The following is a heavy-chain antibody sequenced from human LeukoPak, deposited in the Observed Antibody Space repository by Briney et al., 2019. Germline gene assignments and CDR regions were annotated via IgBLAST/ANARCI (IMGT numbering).Heavy chain of an antibody. CDR3: AKQGGTGTRFDY. J-gene: IGHJ4*02. D-gene: IGHD1-7*01. Sequence: GGSLRLSCAASGFTFSSSAMSWVRQAPGKGLYWVSAISGSGTGTYYADSVKGRFTISRDNSKNTLYLQMNSLRAEDTAVYYCAKQGGTGTRFDYWGQGTLVTVSS. V-gene: IGHV3-23*01. CDR2: ISGSGTGT. CDR1: GFTFSSSA.